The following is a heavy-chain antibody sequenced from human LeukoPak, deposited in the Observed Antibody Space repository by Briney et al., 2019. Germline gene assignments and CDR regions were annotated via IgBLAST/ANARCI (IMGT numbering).Heavy chain of an antibody. Sequence: SETLSLTCTVSGGSISSGDYYWSWIRQPPGKGLEWIAYMYYSGSTYNNPSLKSRVTMSADTSKNQLSLKLSSVTAADTAVYYCARPYYYDSRIDPWGQGILVTVSS. D-gene: IGHD3-22*01. V-gene: IGHV4-30-4*01. CDR2: MYYSGST. CDR3: ARPYYYDSRIDP. J-gene: IGHJ5*02. CDR1: GGSISSGDYY.